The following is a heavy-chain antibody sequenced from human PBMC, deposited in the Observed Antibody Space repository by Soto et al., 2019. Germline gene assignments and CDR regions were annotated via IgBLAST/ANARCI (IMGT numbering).Heavy chain of an antibody. Sequence: PWGSLRLSCASSGFTFSSYAMHWVRQAPGKGLEWVAVISYDGSNKYYADSVKGRFTISRDNSKNTLYLQMNSLRAEDTAVYYCARDSLVRGVISGLDYWGQGTLVTVSS. J-gene: IGHJ4*02. CDR2: ISYDGSNK. CDR1: GFTFSSYA. CDR3: ARDSLVRGVISGLDY. V-gene: IGHV3-30-3*01. D-gene: IGHD3-10*01.